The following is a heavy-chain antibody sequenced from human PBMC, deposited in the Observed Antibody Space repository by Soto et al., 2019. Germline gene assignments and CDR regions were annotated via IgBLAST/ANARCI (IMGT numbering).Heavy chain of an antibody. V-gene: IGHV3-23*01. J-gene: IGHJ6*03. CDR2: ISGSGGST. D-gene: IGHD2-2*01. CDR1: GFTFSSYA. Sequence: GGSLRLSCAASGFTFSSYAMSWVRQAPGKGLEWVSAISGSGGSTYYADSVKGRFTISRDKSKNTLYLQMNSLRAEDTAVYYCAKDSHCSGTSCYMDVWGQGTTVTVSS. CDR3: AKDSHCSGTSCYMDV.